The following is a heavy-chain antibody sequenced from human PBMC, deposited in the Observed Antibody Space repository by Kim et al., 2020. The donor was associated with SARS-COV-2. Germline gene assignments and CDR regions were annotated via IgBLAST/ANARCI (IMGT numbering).Heavy chain of an antibody. D-gene: IGHD2-15*01. CDR2: ISTSGSYI. J-gene: IGHJ6*03. Sequence: GGSLRLSCAASGFSLSGYAMIWVRQAPGKGLEWVSSISTSGSYIHYADSVRGRVTISRDNAENSLSLQMNSLRVEDTAIYYCARGRGLVISHYYYYMDV. CDR1: GFSLSGYA. CDR3: ARGRGLVISHYYYYMDV. V-gene: IGHV3-21*01.